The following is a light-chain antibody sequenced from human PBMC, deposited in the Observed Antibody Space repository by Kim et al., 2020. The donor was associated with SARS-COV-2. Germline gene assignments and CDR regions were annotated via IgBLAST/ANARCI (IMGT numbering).Light chain of an antibody. V-gene: IGKV4-1*01. CDR2: WAS. CDR1: QSLLYNPNNNNY. Sequence: ASINCRSNQSLLYNPNNNNYLAWFQQKPGQPPKLLIYWASTRQSGVSDRFSGSGSGTDFTLTIRRLQVTDAAMYFCQQTYAAPFTFGQGTKLEIK. CDR3: QQTYAAPFT. J-gene: IGKJ2*01.